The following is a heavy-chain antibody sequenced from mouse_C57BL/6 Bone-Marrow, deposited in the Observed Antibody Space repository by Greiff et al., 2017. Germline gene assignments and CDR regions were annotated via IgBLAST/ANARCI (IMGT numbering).Heavy chain of an antibody. V-gene: IGHV1-81*01. CDR1: GYTFTSYG. D-gene: IGHD1-1*01. J-gene: IGHJ4*01. Sequence: QVQLQQSGAELARPGASVKLSCKASGYTFTSYGISWVKQRTGQGLEWIGEIYPRSGNTYYNEKFKGKATLTADKSSSKAYMESRSLTSEDSAVYFCARRDYYGSSYLYDYAMDYWGQGTSVTVSS. CDR3: ARRDYYGSSYLYDYAMDY. CDR2: IYPRSGNT.